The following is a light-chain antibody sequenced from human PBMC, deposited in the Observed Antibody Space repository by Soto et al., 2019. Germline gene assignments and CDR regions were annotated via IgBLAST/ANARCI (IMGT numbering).Light chain of an antibody. CDR2: EVT. CDR1: RSDVGDYNY. J-gene: IGLJ2*01. Sequence: QSALTQPPSASGSPGQSVTISSTGTRSDVGDYNYVSWYQQHPGKAPKLLIYEVTKRPSGVPDRFSGSKSANTASLTVSGLQAEDEADYYCNSYAGCDNFEVFGGGTKLTVL. CDR3: NSYAGCDNFEV. V-gene: IGLV2-8*01.